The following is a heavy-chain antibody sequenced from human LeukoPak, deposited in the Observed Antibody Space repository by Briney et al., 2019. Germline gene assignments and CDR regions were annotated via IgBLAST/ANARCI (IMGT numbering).Heavy chain of an antibody. CDR2: INVSNGNT. V-gene: IGHV1-18*04. CDR1: GYTFTTYG. J-gene: IGHJ4*02. CDR3: ARDRDRMVQGVTALFDL. D-gene: IGHD3-10*01. Sequence: ASVKVSCKTSGYTFTTYGISWVRQAPGQGLEWMGWINVSNGNTKYAQKVQGRGTMTTDTSTHTAYMEVRSLRSDDTAVYYCARDRDRMVQGVTALFDLWGQGTLVTVSS.